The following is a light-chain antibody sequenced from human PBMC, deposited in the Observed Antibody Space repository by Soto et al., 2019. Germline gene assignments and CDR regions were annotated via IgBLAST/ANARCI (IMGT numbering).Light chain of an antibody. CDR1: QTINIF. CDR2: RAS. J-gene: IGKJ4*01. Sequence: DIQMTQSPSTLSASVGDRVTITCRASQTINIFLAWYQQRPGKAPKLLIYRASILERGVPSRFSGSGSGTEFTLTICSLQPEDFATDYCQRNSFSPSLTFGGGTKVVIK. V-gene: IGKV1-5*03. CDR3: QRNSFSPSLT.